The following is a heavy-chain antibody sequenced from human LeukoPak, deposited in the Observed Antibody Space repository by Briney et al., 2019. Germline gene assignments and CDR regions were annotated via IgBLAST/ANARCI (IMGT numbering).Heavy chain of an antibody. D-gene: IGHD3-22*01. CDR3: ARDLRGDYYDSSGYLDY. Sequence: PGGSLRLSCAASGFTFSSYAMHWVRQAPGKGLEWVAVISYDGSNKYYADSVKGRFTISRDNSKNTLYLQMSSLRAEDTAVYYCARDLRGDYYDSSGYLDYWGQGTLVTVSS. CDR2: ISYDGSNK. CDR1: GFTFSSYA. V-gene: IGHV3-30*04. J-gene: IGHJ4*02.